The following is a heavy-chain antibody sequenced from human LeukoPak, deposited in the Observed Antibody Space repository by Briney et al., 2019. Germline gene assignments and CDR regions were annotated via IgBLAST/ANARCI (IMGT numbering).Heavy chain of an antibody. CDR1: GFTFSSYA. D-gene: IGHD2-15*01. V-gene: IGHV3-23*01. J-gene: IGHJ3*02. Sequence: GGSLRLSCAASGFTFSSYAMSWVRQAPGKGLEWVSAISGSGGSTYYADSVKGRFTISRDNSKNTLYLQMNSLRAEDTAVYYCAKDRRDCSGGSCYGGAFDIWGQGTMVTVSS. CDR3: AKDRRDCSGGSCYGGAFDI. CDR2: ISGSGGST.